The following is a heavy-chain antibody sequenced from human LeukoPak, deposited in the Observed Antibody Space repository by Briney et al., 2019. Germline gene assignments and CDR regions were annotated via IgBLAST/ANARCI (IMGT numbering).Heavy chain of an antibody. CDR1: GFTFSSYA. J-gene: IGHJ4*02. Sequence: PGGSLRLSCAASGFTFSSYAMSWVRQAPGKGLEWVSAISGSGGSTYYADSVKGWFTIPRDNSKNTLYLQMNSLRAEDTAVYYCAKGIGDYGDTVDYWGQGTLVTVSS. D-gene: IGHD4-17*01. V-gene: IGHV3-23*01. CDR2: ISGSGGST. CDR3: AKGIGDYGDTVDY.